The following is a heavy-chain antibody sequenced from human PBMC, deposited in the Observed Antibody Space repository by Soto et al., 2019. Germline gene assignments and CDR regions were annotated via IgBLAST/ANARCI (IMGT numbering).Heavy chain of an antibody. CDR2: INYSGST. Sequence: SETLSLTCTVSGGSISSSSYYWGWIRQPPGKGLEWIGSINYSGSTYYNPSLKSRVTISVDTSKNQFSLKLSSVTAADTAVYYCARVLRPYYYYYMDVWGKGTTVTVSS. V-gene: IGHV4-39*01. D-gene: IGHD1-26*01. J-gene: IGHJ6*03. CDR1: GGSISSSSYY. CDR3: ARVLRPYYYYYMDV.